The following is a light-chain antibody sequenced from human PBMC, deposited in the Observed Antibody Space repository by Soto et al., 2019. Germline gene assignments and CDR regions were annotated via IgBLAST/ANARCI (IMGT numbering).Light chain of an antibody. CDR2: DVS. Sequence: GDRVTITCRASQSISSWLAWYQQKPGKAPKLLIYDVSSLESGVPSRFSGSGSGTEFTLTISSLQPDDFATYYCQQYNSWWTFGQGTKVDI. J-gene: IGKJ1*01. CDR1: QSISSW. V-gene: IGKV1-5*01. CDR3: QQYNSWWT.